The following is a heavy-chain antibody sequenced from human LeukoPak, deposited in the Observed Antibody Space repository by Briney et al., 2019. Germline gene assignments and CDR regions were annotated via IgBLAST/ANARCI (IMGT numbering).Heavy chain of an antibody. CDR3: AIFSSRGDYFDY. CDR2: MNPNSGNT. CDR1: GYTFTSYD. J-gene: IGHJ4*02. V-gene: IGHV1-8*01. D-gene: IGHD3-10*01. Sequence: ASVKVSCKASGYTFTSYDINWVRQATGQGLEWMGWMNPNSGNTGYAQKFQGRVTMTRNTSISTAYMELSSLRSEDTAVYYCAIFSSRGDYFDYWGQGTLVTVSS.